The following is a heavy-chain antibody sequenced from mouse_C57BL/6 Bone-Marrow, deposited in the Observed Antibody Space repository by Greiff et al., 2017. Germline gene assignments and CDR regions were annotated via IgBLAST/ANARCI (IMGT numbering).Heavy chain of an antibody. CDR2: INPGSGGT. D-gene: IGHD2-5*01. Sequence: QVHVKQSGAELVRPGTSVKVSCKASGYAFTNYLIEWVKQRPGQGLEWIGVINPGSGGTNYNEKFKGKATLTADKSSSTAYMQLSSLTSEDSAVYFCARPAYYSNYGFAYWGQGTLVTVSA. CDR3: ARPAYYSNYGFAY. CDR1: GYAFTNYL. J-gene: IGHJ3*01. V-gene: IGHV1-54*01.